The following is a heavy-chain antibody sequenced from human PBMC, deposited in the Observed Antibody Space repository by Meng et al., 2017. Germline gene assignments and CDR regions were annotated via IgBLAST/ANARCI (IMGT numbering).Heavy chain of an antibody. Sequence: GESLKLSCAASGFTFSSYGMHWVRQAPGKGLGWVAVIWYDGSNKYYADSVKGRFTISRDNSKNTLYLQMSSLRTEDTSVYCCARANVREAWFGELLGNDFYGMDVWGQGTMVTVSS. V-gene: IGHV3-33*01. CDR3: ARANVREAWFGELLGNDFYGMDV. CDR1: GFTFSSYG. CDR2: IWYDGSNK. D-gene: IGHD3-10*01. J-gene: IGHJ6*02.